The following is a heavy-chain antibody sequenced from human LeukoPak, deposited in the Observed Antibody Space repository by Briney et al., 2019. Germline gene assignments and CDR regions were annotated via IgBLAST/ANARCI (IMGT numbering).Heavy chain of an antibody. CDR2: MNPNSGNT. CDR3: ARSYDFWSGPPVMDV. Sequence: ASVKVSCKXSGYTFTSYDINWVRQATGQGLEWMGWMNPNSGNTGYAQKFQGRVTITRNTSISTAYMELSSLRSEDTAVYYCARSYDFWSGPPVMDVWGKGTTVTVSS. CDR1: GYTFTSYD. D-gene: IGHD3-3*01. J-gene: IGHJ6*03. V-gene: IGHV1-8*03.